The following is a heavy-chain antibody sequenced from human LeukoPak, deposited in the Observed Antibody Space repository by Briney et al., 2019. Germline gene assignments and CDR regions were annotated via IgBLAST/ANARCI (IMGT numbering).Heavy chain of an antibody. CDR2: INSDGSWT. CDR3: VRGGADTFY. CDR1: GNYW. V-gene: IGHV3-74*01. Sequence: GGSLRLSCAASGNYWMHWVRQAPGKGLVWVSHINSDGSWTGYADSVKGRFTISKDDAKHTLYLQMNSLRAEDTAIYYCVRGGADTFYWGQGTLVTVSS. J-gene: IGHJ4*02. D-gene: IGHD1-26*01.